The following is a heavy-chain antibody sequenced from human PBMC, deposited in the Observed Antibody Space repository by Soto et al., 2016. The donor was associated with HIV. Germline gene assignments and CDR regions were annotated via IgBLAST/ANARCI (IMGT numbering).Heavy chain of an antibody. Sequence: QVQLQQSGPGLVRPSETLSLTCGVSGYSISRGFYWGWIRQPPGKGLEWIGSIYHNGSPFYNPSLHSRVTISVDTSKNQFSLNLSSVTAADTAVYYCARVSTYYYYFMDVWGKGTAVTVSS. V-gene: IGHV4-38-2*01. CDR2: IYHNGSP. J-gene: IGHJ6*03. CDR1: GYSISRGFY. CDR3: ARVSTYYYYFMDV.